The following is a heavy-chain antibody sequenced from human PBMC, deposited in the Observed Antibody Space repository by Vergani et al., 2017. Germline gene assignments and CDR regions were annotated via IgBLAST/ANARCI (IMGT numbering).Heavy chain of an antibody. CDR1: GFMFSNSW. CDR3: ARTSAPGDYYALDI. Sequence: EVQLVESGGGLVQPGGSLRLSCAASGFMFSNSWMNWVRQAPGKGLEWVANIKQDGSEKYYVDSVRGRFTISRDNAKNSLYLQMNSLRAEDTAVYHCARTSAPGDYYALDIWGQGTMVTVSS. J-gene: IGHJ3*02. D-gene: IGHD4-17*01. CDR2: IKQDGSEK. V-gene: IGHV3-7*01.